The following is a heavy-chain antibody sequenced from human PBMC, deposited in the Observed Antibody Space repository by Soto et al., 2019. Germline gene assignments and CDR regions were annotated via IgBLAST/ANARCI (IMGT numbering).Heavy chain of an antibody. CDR1: GGSISSYY. CDR3: ARHTGYFDY. Sequence: QVQLQESGPGLVKPSETLSLTCTVSGGSISSYYWSWIRQPPGKGLEWIGYIYYSGSTNYNPSLKSRVTISVDTSKNQFALKLSSVTAADTAVYYCARHTGYFDYWGQGTLVTVSS. CDR2: IYYSGST. J-gene: IGHJ4*02. V-gene: IGHV4-59*08.